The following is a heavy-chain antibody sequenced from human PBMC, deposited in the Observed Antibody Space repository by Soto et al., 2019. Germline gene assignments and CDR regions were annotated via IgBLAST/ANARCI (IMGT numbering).Heavy chain of an antibody. CDR1: GGTFSSYA. J-gene: IGHJ6*02. V-gene: IGHV1-69*13. Sequence: ASVKVSCKASGGTFSSYAISWVRQAPGQGLEWMGGIIPIFGTANYAQKFQGRVTITADESTSTAYMELSSLRSEDTAVYYCARDSGQSYIVVVTAIARDYYYGMDVWGQGTTVTVSS. CDR2: IIPIFGTA. CDR3: ARDSGQSYIVVVTAIARDYYYGMDV. D-gene: IGHD2-21*02.